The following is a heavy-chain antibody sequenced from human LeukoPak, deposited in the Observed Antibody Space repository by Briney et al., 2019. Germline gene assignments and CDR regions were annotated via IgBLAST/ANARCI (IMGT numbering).Heavy chain of an antibody. CDR1: GGTFSSYA. CDR2: IIPILGIA. J-gene: IGHJ6*02. V-gene: IGHV1-69*04. Sequence: GASVKVSCKASGGTFSSYAISWVRQAPGQGLEWMGRIIPILGIANYAQKFQGRVTITADKSTSTAYMELSSLRSEDTAVYYCARDSMYYDFWSGYPPNYYGMDVWGQGTTVTVSS. D-gene: IGHD3-3*01. CDR3: ARDSMYYDFWSGYPPNYYGMDV.